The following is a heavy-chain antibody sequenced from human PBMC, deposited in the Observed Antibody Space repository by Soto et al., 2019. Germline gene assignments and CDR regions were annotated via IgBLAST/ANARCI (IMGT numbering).Heavy chain of an antibody. J-gene: IGHJ4*02. CDR1: GGSISSYY. D-gene: IGHD4-17*01. CDR3: ARENYGGPGVYFDY. V-gene: IGHV4-59*01. CDR2: IYYSGST. Sequence: SETLSLTCTVSGGSISSYYWSWIRQPPGKGLEWIGYIYYSGSTNYNPSLKSRVTISVDTSKNQFSLKLSSVTAADTAVYYCARENYGGPGVYFDYWGQGTLVTVSS.